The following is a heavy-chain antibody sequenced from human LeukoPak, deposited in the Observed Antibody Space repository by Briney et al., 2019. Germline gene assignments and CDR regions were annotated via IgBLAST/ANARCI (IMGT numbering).Heavy chain of an antibody. CDR3: ARDSAGNDY. J-gene: IGHJ4*02. V-gene: IGHV3-7*01. CDR1: GFTFSTYW. CDR2: IKQDGSEK. D-gene: IGHD6-13*01. Sequence: GGSLRLSCEAPGFTFSTYWMSWVRQAPGKGLEWVANIKQDGSEKYYVDSVKGRFTISRDNAKNSLYLQMNSLRAEDTAMYYCARDSAGNDYWGQGTLVTVSP.